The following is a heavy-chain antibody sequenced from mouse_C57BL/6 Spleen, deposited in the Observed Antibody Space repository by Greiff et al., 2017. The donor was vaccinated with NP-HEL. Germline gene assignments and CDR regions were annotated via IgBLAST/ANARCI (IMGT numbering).Heavy chain of an antibody. CDR2: ISSGGSDT. D-gene: IGHD1-1*01. CDR3: ARGITTVVATGAMDY. Sequence: EVKLMESGGDLVKPGGSLKLSCAASGFTFSSYGMSWVRQTPDKRLEWVATISSGGSDTYYPDSVKGRFTIARDNAKNTLYLQMSSLKSEDTAMYYCARGITTVVATGAMDYWGQGTSVPVSS. CDR1: GFTFSSYG. V-gene: IGHV5-6*01. J-gene: IGHJ4*01.